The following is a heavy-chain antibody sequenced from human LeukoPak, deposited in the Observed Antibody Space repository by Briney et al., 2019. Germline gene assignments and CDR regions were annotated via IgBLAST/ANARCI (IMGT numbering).Heavy chain of an antibody. CDR2: ISFDGSMK. V-gene: IGHV3-30*03. D-gene: IGHD1-1*01. CDR1: GFTTYG. CDR3: ARDQDWNDRGGLDY. J-gene: IGHJ4*02. Sequence: GGSLRLSCAASGFTTYGMHWVRQAPGKGLEWVAFISFDGSMKFYADSVKGRFTISRDNSKNTLHLHMNSLRAEDTAVYYCARDQDWNDRGGLDYWGQGTLVIVSS.